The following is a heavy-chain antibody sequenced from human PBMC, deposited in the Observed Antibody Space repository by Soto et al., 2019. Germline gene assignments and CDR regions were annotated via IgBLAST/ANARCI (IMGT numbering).Heavy chain of an antibody. CDR2: IYPGDSDT. V-gene: IGHV5-51*01. CDR1: GYSFTTYW. D-gene: IGHD6-13*01. Sequence: PGESLKISCKGSGYSFTTYWIGWVRQMSGKGLEWMGIIYPGDSDTRYSPSFRGQVIISVDKSTSKAYLQWNSLEASDTAIYYCAVFRSSWFGDGRLDSWGPGTLVTVSS. J-gene: IGHJ4*02. CDR3: AVFRSSWFGDGRLDS.